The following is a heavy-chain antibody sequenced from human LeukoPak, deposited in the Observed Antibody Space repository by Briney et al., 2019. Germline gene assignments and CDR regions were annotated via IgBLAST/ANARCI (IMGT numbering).Heavy chain of an antibody. V-gene: IGHV4-34*01. J-gene: IGHJ5*02. CDR2: INHSGST. D-gene: IGHD3-3*01. CDR1: GGSFSGYY. Sequence: SETPSLTCAVYGGSFSGYYWSWIRQPPGKGLEWIGEINHSGSTNYNPSLKSRVTISVDTSKNQFSLKLSSVTAADTAVYYCARLGRFRNWFDPWGQGTLVTVSS. CDR3: ARLGRFRNWFDP.